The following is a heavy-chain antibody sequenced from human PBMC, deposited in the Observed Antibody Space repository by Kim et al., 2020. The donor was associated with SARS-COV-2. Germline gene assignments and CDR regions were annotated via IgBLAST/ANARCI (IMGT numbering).Heavy chain of an antibody. D-gene: IGHD3-9*01. CDR2: IYHSGST. CDR1: GGSISSSNW. Sequence: SETLSLTCAVSGGSISSSNWWSWVRQPPGKGLEWIGEIYHSGSTNYNPSLKSRVTISVDKSKNQFSLKLSSVTAADTAVYYCARTSRRDLRYFDWLSGGIDYWGQGTLVTVSS. V-gene: IGHV4-4*02. J-gene: IGHJ4*02. CDR3: ARTSRRDLRYFDWLSGGIDY.